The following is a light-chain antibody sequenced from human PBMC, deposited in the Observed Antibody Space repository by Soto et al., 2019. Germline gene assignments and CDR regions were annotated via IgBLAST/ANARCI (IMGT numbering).Light chain of an antibody. J-gene: IGLJ1*01. V-gene: IGLV1-40*01. CDR2: GST. CDR1: GSNIGAPYD. CDR3: QSYDSSLSGYV. Sequence: QSALTQPPSLSGAPGQRVTISCTGSGSNIGAPYDVHWYQHLPGTAPKLLIYGSTIRPSGVPGRFSGSKSGTSASLAITGLQAEDEADYYCQSYDSSLSGYVFGAGTKLTVL.